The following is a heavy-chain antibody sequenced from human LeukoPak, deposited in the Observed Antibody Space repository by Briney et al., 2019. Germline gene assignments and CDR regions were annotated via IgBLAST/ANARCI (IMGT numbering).Heavy chain of an antibody. D-gene: IGHD6-13*01. CDR3: AKSLSGWWTPGLDY. V-gene: IGHV3-30*18. CDR2: ISYDGTDK. Sequence: HGGSLRLSCVASGFIFSSYGINWVRQAPGKGLEWVAVISYDGTDKYYTDSVKGRFTISRDRSTNTVSLEMNSLRPEDTAVYYCAKSLSGWWTPGLDYLGQGTLVTVSS. CDR1: GFIFSSYG. J-gene: IGHJ4*02.